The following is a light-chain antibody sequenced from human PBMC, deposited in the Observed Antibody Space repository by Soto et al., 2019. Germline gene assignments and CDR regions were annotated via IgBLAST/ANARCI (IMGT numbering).Light chain of an antibody. CDR3: QVWDPRTANWV. CDR2: RDA. J-gene: IGLJ3*02. Sequence: SYELTQPLSVSVVLGPTARITCGGDNIGSKNVHWYQQKPGQAPILVIYRDANRPSGIPERFSGSNSGNTATLTIDRTPAGDEADYYCQVWDPRTANWVFGGGTKLTVL. CDR1: NIGSKN. V-gene: IGLV3-9*01.